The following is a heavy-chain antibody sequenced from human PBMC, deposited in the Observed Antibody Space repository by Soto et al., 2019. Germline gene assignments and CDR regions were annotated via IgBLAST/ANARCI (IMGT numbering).Heavy chain of an antibody. D-gene: IGHD2-2*01. Sequence: SETLSLTCTVSGGSISSGGYYWSWIRQHPGKGLEWIGYIYYSGSTYYNPSLKGRVTISVDTSKNQFSLKLSSVTAADTAVYYCARGGVYCSSTSCYSYYYYGMDVWGQGTTVTVSS. CDR2: IYYSGST. CDR1: GGSISSGGYY. CDR3: ARGGVYCSSTSCYSYYYYGMDV. J-gene: IGHJ6*02. V-gene: IGHV4-31*03.